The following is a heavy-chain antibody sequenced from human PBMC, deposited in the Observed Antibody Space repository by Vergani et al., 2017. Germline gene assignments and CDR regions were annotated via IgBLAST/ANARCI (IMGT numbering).Heavy chain of an antibody. Sequence: QVQLVQSGAEVKKPGASVKVSCKASGYTFTSYYMHWVRQAPGQGLEWMGIINPSGGSTSYAQKFQGRLTMTRDTSTSTVYMDLSNLGSEDTAVYYCARPHGDILPPDPRRLDYWGQGTLVTGSS. CDR3: ARPHGDILPPDPRRLDY. J-gene: IGHJ4*02. CDR2: INPSGGST. V-gene: IGHV1-46*03. CDR1: GYTFTSYY.